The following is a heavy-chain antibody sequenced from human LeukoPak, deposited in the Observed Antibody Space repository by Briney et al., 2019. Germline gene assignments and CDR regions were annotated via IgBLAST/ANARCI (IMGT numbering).Heavy chain of an antibody. CDR3: AEGGRYSSGWYFDY. CDR1: GFTFSSYA. D-gene: IGHD6-19*01. J-gene: IGHJ4*02. CDR2: IYSGGST. V-gene: IGHV3-66*01. Sequence: PGRSLRLSCAASGFTFSSYAMHWVRQAPGKGLEWVSVIYSGGSTYYADSVKGRFTISRDNSKNTLYLQMNSLRAEDTAVYYCAEGGRYSSGWYFDYWGQGTLVTVSS.